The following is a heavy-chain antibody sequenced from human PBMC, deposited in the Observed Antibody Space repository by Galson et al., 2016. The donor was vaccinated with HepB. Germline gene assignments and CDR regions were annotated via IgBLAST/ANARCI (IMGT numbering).Heavy chain of an antibody. CDR2: IDSSRTIT. CDR1: GFTFSDYY. J-gene: IGHJ4*02. CDR3: ARWDYTSGPLDS. V-gene: IGHV3-11*04. D-gene: IGHD6-19*01. Sequence: SLRLSCAASGFTFSDYYMSWVRQPPGKGLEYIAYIDSSRTITYYADSVKGRFTISRDNAKNLLYLQMNSLRADDTAVYFCARWDYTSGPLDSWGRGTLVTVSS.